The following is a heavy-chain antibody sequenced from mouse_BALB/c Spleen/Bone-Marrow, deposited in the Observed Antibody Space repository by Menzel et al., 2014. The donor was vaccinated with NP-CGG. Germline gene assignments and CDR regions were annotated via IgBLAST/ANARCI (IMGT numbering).Heavy chain of an antibody. V-gene: IGHV7-1*02. CDR2: SRNRRNDYTT. CDR3: ARDAGRGNFDY. D-gene: IGHD4-1*01. Sequence: EVQVVESGGGLVQPGGSLRLSCATSGFTFSDFYMEWVRQPPGKRLEWIAASRNRRNDYTTEYSASVKGRFIVSRDTSQSILYLRMNALRAEDTAIYYCARDAGRGNFDYWGQGTTLTVSS. J-gene: IGHJ2*01. CDR1: GFTFSDFY.